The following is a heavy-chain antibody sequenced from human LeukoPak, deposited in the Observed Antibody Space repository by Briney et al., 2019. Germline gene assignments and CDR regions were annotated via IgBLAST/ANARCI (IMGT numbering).Heavy chain of an antibody. D-gene: IGHD6-19*01. Sequence: PSETLSLTCTVSGGSISSYYWSWIRQSPGKGLEWIGYIFYIGSTNYNPSLKSRVTISVDTSKNQFSLKLSSVTAPDTAVYYCARAGFGSGWDHDYWGQGTLVTVSS. J-gene: IGHJ4*02. V-gene: IGHV4-59*08. CDR1: GGSISSYY. CDR2: IFYIGST. CDR3: ARAGFGSGWDHDY.